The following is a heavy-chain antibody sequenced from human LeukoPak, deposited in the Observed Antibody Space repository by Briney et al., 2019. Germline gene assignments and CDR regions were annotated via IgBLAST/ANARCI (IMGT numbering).Heavy chain of an antibody. CDR3: VKYTGNSILVRFDY. CDR2: ISGSGSGT. D-gene: IGHD4-23*01. CDR1: EFTFSSYA. V-gene: IGHV3-23*01. Sequence: GGSLRLSCAASEFTFSSYAMTWFRQAPGKGLEWVSGISGSGSGTYYADSVKGRFTISRDNSKTTLYLQMNSLRAEDTALYYCVKYTGNSILVRFDYWGQGTLVTVSS. J-gene: IGHJ4*02.